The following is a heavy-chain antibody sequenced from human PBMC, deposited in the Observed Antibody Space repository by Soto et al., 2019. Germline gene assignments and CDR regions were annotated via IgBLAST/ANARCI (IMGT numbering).Heavy chain of an antibody. J-gene: IGHJ4*02. D-gene: IGHD6-13*01. CDR1: GFSLSNARMG. Sequence: QVTLKESGPVLVKPTETLTLTCTVSGFSLSNARMGVSWIRQPPGKALEWLAHIFSNDEKSYSTSLKSRLTISKDTSKSQVVLTMTNMDPVDTATYYCARIAAAGTGHFDYWGQGTLVTVSS. V-gene: IGHV2-26*01. CDR3: ARIAAAGTGHFDY. CDR2: IFSNDEK.